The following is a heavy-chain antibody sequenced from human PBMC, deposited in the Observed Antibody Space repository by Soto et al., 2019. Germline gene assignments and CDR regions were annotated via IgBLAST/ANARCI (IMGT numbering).Heavy chain of an antibody. CDR3: ARGGYSSGWYWVKDYYYHGMDV. J-gene: IGHJ6*02. Sequence: QVQLVQSGAEVKKPGASVKVSCKASGYTFTSYDINWVRQATGQGLEWMGWMNPNSGNTGYAQKFQGRVTMTRNTSISTAYMELSSLRSEDTAVYYCARGGYSSGWYWVKDYYYHGMDVWGQGTTVTVSS. CDR2: MNPNSGNT. V-gene: IGHV1-8*01. D-gene: IGHD6-19*01. CDR1: GYTFTSYD.